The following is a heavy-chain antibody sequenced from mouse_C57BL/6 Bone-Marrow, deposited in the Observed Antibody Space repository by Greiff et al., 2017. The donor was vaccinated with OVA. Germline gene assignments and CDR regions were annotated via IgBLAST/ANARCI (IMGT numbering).Heavy chain of an antibody. CDR1: GYTFTSYW. CDR3: ATVDY. CDR2: IDPSDSYT. V-gene: IGHV1-50*01. Sequence: QVQLQQPGAELVKPGASVKLSCKASGYTFTSYWMQWVKQRPGQGLEWIGEIDPSDSYTNYNQKFKGKATLTVDKSSSTAYMQLSGLTSEDSAVYYCATVDYWGKGTTLSVSS. J-gene: IGHJ2*01.